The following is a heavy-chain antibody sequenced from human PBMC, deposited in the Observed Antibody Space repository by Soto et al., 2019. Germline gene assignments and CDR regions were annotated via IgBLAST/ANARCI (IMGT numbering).Heavy chain of an antibody. J-gene: IGHJ3*02. CDR2: IIPILGIA. D-gene: IGHD7-27*01. Sequence: SVKVSCKASGGTFSSYTISWVRQAPGQGLEWMGRIIPILGIANYAQKFQGRVTITADKSTSTAYMELSSLRSEDTAVYYCARAGDPSLGDAFDIWGQGTMVTVSS. V-gene: IGHV1-69*02. CDR1: GGTFSSYT. CDR3: ARAGDPSLGDAFDI.